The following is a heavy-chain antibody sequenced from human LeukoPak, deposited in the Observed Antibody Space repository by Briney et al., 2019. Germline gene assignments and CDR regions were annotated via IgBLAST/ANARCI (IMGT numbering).Heavy chain of an antibody. D-gene: IGHD7-27*01. V-gene: IGHV4-39*07. CDR3: ARGWGYFDS. CDR1: GGSISSSSYY. CDR2: IYYSGST. J-gene: IGHJ4*02. Sequence: SETLSLTCTVSGGSISSSSYYWGWIRQPPGKGLQWIGSIYYSGSTNYSPSLKSRVTISVDTSKNQFSLKLSSVTAADTAVYYCARGWGYFDSWGQGTLVTVSS.